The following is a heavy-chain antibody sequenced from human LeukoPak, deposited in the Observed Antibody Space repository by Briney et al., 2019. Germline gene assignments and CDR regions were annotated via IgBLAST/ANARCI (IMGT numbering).Heavy chain of an antibody. CDR1: GFTFDDYA. CDR2: ISGDGGST. J-gene: IGHJ6*02. CDR3: AKEGLWSAGYYYYGMDV. D-gene: IGHD5-18*01. V-gene: IGHV3-43*02. Sequence: GGSLRLSCAASGFTFDDYAMHWVRQAPGKGLEWVSLISGDGGSTYYADSVKGRFTISRDNSKNSLYLQMNSLRTEDTALYYCAKEGLWSAGYYYYGMDVWGQGTTVTVSS.